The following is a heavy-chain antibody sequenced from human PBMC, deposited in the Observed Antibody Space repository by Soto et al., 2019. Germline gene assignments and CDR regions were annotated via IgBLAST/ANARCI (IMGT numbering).Heavy chain of an antibody. J-gene: IGHJ4*02. CDR2: IYYSGST. D-gene: IGHD5-12*01. Sequence: SLSCTVFGSAMSRGDFYICGIRESPGKGLEWIGYIYYSGSTYYNPSLKSRVTISVDTSKNQFSLKLSSVTAADTAVYYCARDPPGYSGSDPAYWGKGTLVPAPQ. CDR1: GSAMSRGDFY. V-gene: IGHV4-30-4*01. CDR3: ARDPPGYSGSDPAY.